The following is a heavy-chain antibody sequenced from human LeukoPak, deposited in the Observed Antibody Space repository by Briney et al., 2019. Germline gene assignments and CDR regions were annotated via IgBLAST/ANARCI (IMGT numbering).Heavy chain of an antibody. CDR2: ISARGGST. J-gene: IGHJ4*02. V-gene: IGHV3-23*01. CDR3: AKRGVVIRGILVIGYHQEAYHYDF. Sequence: GRSLRPSCVVSGISLTNYAMTWVRQAAGKGLEWVSYISARGGSTTYADSVKGRFTISRDTSLNTLYLQMNNLRAEDTAVYFCAKRGVVIRGILVIGYHQEAYHYDFWGQGVLVTVSS. CDR1: GISLTNYA. D-gene: IGHD3-10*01.